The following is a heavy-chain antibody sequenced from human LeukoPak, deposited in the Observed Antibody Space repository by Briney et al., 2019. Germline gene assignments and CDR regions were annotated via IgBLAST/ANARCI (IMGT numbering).Heavy chain of an antibody. J-gene: IGHJ4*02. CDR2: IIPIFGTA. CDR3: ARGYSYGYVGTYFDY. D-gene: IGHD5-18*01. V-gene: IGHV1-69*06. Sequence: SVKVSCKTSGGTFSSYAISWVRQAPGQGLEWMGGIIPIFGTANYAQKFQGRVTITADKSTSTAYMELSSLRSEDTAVYYCARGYSYGYVGTYFDYWGQGTLVTVSS. CDR1: GGTFSSYA.